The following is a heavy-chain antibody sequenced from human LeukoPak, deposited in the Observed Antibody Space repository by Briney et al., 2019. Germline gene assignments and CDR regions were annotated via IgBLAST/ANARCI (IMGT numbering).Heavy chain of an antibody. Sequence: PSEILSLTCTVSGGSISGYYWSWIRQPPGKGLEWLGYIYYSGSTNYNPSLKSRVTISVDTSKNQFSLKLTSVTAADTAVYYCARHGAGGILVATFFSFWGQGTLVTVSS. J-gene: IGHJ4*02. CDR3: ARHGAGGILVATFFSF. CDR1: GGSISGYY. D-gene: IGHD5-12*01. V-gene: IGHV4-59*08. CDR2: IYYSGST.